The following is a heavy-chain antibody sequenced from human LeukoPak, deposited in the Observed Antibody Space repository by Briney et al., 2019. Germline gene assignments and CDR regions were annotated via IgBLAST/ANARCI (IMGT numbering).Heavy chain of an antibody. V-gene: IGHV5-51*01. Sequence: GESLKISCKGSGYSFTSYWIGWVRQMPGKGLEWMGIIYPGDSDTRYSPSFQGQVTISADKSISTAYLQWSSLKASDTAMYYCARYGTAATTNNWFDPWGQGTLVTVPS. CDR1: GYSFTSYW. J-gene: IGHJ5*02. D-gene: IGHD2-15*01. CDR3: ARYGTAATTNNWFDP. CDR2: IYPGDSDT.